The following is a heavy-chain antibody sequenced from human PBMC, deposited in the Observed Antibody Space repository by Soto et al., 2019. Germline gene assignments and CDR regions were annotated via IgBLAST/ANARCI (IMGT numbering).Heavy chain of an antibody. J-gene: IGHJ4*02. V-gene: IGHV3-23*01. CDR1: GFTFSSYA. D-gene: IGHD3-10*01. Sequence: PGGSLRLSCAASGFTFSSYAMSWVRQAPGKGLEWVSAISGSGGSTYYADSVKGRFTISRDNSKNTLYLQMNSLRAEDTAVYYCAKDRGMVRGVIPEYYFDYWVQGTLVTSPQ. CDR2: ISGSGGST. CDR3: AKDRGMVRGVIPEYYFDY.